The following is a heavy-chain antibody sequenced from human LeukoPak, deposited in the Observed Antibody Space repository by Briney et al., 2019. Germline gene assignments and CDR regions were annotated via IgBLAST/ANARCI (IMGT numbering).Heavy chain of an antibody. V-gene: IGHV4-34*01. CDR3: ARVRSRVGGSSGWYRYFQH. CDR1: GGSFSGYY. J-gene: IGHJ1*01. Sequence: KPSETLSLTCAVYGGSFSGYYWSWIRQPPGKGLEWIGEINHGGSTNYNPSLKSRVTISVDTSKNQFSLKLSSVTAADTAVYYCARVRSRVGGSSGWYRYFQHWGQGTLVTVSS. D-gene: IGHD6-19*01. CDR2: INHGGST.